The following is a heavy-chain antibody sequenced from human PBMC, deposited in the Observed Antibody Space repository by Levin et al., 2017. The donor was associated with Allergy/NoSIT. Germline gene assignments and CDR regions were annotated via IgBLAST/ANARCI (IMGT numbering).Heavy chain of an antibody. V-gene: IGHV3-23*01. J-gene: IGHJ4*02. Sequence: HGESLKISCAASGFTFSSHAMSWVRQAPGKGLEWVSSITGSGGSTYYADSVKGRFTISRDNSKNMLYLQVNSLRDEDTAVYFCAKAPGSISSYDSWGQGTLV. CDR3: AKAPGSISSYDS. D-gene: IGHD4-11*01. CDR1: GFTFSSHA. CDR2: ITGSGGST.